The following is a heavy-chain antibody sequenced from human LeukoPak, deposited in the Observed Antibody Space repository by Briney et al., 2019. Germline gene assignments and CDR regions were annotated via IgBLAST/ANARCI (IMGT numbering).Heavy chain of an antibody. V-gene: IGHV1-46*01. CDR2: INPSGGST. Sequence: GASVKVSCKASGYTFTSYYMHWVGQAPGQGLEWMGIINPSGGSTSYAQKFQGRVTMTRDTSTSTVYMELSSLRSEDTAVYYCARERSDYTIFGVVATYSDYWGQGTLVTVSS. CDR3: ARERSDYTIFGVVATYSDY. CDR1: GYTFTSYY. J-gene: IGHJ4*02. D-gene: IGHD3-3*01.